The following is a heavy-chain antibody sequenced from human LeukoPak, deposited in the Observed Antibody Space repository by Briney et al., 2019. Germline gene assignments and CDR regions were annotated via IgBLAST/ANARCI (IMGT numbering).Heavy chain of an antibody. J-gene: IGHJ3*02. CDR1: GFTFSSYG. V-gene: IGHV3-30*03. CDR2: ISYDGSNK. Sequence: PGGSLRLPCAASGFTFSSYGMHWVRQAPGKGLEWVAVISYDGSNKYYADSVKGRFTISRDNSKNTLYLQMNSLRAEDTAVYYCARDLGSIVGASDAFDIWGQGTMVTVSS. D-gene: IGHD1-26*01. CDR3: ARDLGSIVGASDAFDI.